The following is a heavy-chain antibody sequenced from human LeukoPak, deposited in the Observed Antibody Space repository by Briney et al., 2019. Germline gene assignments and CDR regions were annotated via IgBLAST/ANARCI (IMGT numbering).Heavy chain of an antibody. CDR3: ANCSGWFFDY. CDR1: RFTFSSYS. Sequence: PGGSLRLSCAASRFTFSSYSMNWVRQAPGKGLEWVSYISSSSSTIYYADSVKGRFTISRDNSKNTLYLQMNSLRAEDTAVYYCANCSGWFFDYWGQGTLVTVSS. J-gene: IGHJ4*02. CDR2: ISSSSSTI. V-gene: IGHV3-48*01. D-gene: IGHD2-15*01.